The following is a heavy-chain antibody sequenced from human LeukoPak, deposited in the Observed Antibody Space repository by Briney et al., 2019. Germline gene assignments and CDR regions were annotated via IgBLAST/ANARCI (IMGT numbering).Heavy chain of an antibody. CDR1: GYTFTSYD. CDR2: MNPNSGNT. D-gene: IGHD2-2*01. V-gene: IGHV1-8*01. Sequence: ASVKVSCKASGYTFTSYDINWVRQATGQGLEWMGWMNPNSGNTGYAQKFQGRVTMTRNTSISTAYMELNSLRAEDTAVYYCARVKIYRGQLRIKAEVGYYHYGMDVWGQGTTVTVSS. J-gene: IGHJ6*02. CDR3: ARVKIYRGQLRIKAEVGYYHYGMDV.